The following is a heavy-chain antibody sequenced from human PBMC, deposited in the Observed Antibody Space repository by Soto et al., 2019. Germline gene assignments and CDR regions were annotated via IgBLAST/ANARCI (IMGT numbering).Heavy chain of an antibody. CDR2: IYYSGST. Sequence: SETLSLTCTVSGGSISSYYWSWIRQPPGKGLEWIGYIYYSGSTKYNPSLKSRVNISVDTSKNQFSLKLSSVTAADTAVYYFARDRTNYDILTGYFDYWGQGTLVTVSS. D-gene: IGHD3-9*01. CDR3: ARDRTNYDILTGYFDY. V-gene: IGHV4-59*01. J-gene: IGHJ4*02. CDR1: GGSISSYY.